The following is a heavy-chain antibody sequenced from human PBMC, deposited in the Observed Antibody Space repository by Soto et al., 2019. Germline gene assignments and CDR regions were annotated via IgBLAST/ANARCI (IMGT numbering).Heavy chain of an antibody. CDR1: GFTFGDYA. D-gene: IGHD5-18*01. CDR2: IRSKAYGGTT. J-gene: IGHJ4*02. V-gene: IGHV3-49*03. Sequence: GGSLRLSCTASGFTFGDYAMSWFRQAPGKGLEWVGFIRSKAYGGTTEYAASVKGRFTISRDDSKSIAYLQMNSLKTEDTAVYYCTRVQSSGYSYGYLDYWGQGTLVTVSS. CDR3: TRVQSSGYSYGYLDY.